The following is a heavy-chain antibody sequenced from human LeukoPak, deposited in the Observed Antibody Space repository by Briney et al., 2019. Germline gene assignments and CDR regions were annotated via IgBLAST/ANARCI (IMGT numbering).Heavy chain of an antibody. Sequence: SETLSLTCTVSGGSISSYYWSWIRQPPGKGLEWIGYIYYSGTTNYNPSLKSRVTISVDTTKNQFSLKLSSVTAADTAVYYCARGVYIAAAQYAYWGQGTLVTVSS. J-gene: IGHJ4*02. CDR2: IYYSGTT. V-gene: IGHV4-59*01. CDR1: GGSISSYY. D-gene: IGHD6-13*01. CDR3: ARGVYIAAAQYAY.